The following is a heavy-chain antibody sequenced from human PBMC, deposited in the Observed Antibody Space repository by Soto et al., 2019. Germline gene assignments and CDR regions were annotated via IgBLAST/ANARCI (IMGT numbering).Heavy chain of an antibody. J-gene: IGHJ6*02. CDR1: GGSISSSSYY. CDR3: ASLRYFWSGYYRPLYYYYGMDV. V-gene: IGHV4-39*01. CDR2: IYYSGST. Sequence: SETLSLTCTVSGGSISSSSYYWGWIRQPPGKGLEWIGSIYYSGSTYYNPSLKSRVTISVDTSKNQFSLKLSSVTAADTAVYYCASLRYFWSGYYRPLYYYYGMDVWGQGTTVTVSS. D-gene: IGHD3-3*01.